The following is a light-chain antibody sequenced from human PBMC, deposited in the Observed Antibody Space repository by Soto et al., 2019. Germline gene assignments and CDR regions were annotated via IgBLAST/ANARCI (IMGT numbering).Light chain of an antibody. CDR3: QEYGSSLLT. J-gene: IGKJ4*01. CDR1: QSVSSIY. CDR2: GAS. Sequence: EIVLTQSPGTLSLSPGERATLSCRASQSVSSIYLAWYQQKPGQAPRLLIYGASSRATGIPDRFSGSGSGTDFTLTISRLEPEDFAVYYCQEYGSSLLTFGGGTKVEI. V-gene: IGKV3-20*01.